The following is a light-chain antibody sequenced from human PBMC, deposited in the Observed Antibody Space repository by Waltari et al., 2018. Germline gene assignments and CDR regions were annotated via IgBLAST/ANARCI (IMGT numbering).Light chain of an antibody. V-gene: IGKV2D-29*02. Sequence: DIVMTQTPLSLSVTPGQPASISCKSSQSLLHSDGKTYLYWYLQKPGQSPQLLIYEGSNRLCGVPDRFSGSGSGTDFTLNISRVQAEDVGVYYCMQSIQIPPTFGQGTKVEIK. CDR3: MQSIQIPPT. CDR1: QSLLHSDGKTY. CDR2: EGS. J-gene: IGKJ1*01.